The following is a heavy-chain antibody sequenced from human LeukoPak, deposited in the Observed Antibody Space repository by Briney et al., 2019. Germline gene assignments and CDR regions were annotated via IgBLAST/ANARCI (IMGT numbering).Heavy chain of an antibody. J-gene: IGHJ4*02. D-gene: IGHD3-10*01. CDR3: ARPYGSGNYFDY. V-gene: IGHV3-21*01. CDR1: GFTFSFHI. CDR2: LSGSSSYI. Sequence: GGSLRLSCAASGFTFSFHIMNWVRHARGKGVECVSSLSGSSSYIYYADSVTGRFSISRDNAKNSLYLQMNSLRAEDTAVYYCARPYGSGNYFDYWGQGNLVTVSS.